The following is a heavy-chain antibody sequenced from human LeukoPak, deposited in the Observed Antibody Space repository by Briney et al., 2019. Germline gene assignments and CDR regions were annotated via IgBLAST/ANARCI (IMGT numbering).Heavy chain of an antibody. CDR2: IREDGDEK. V-gene: IGHV3-7*01. CDR1: GFTFSTSW. Sequence: GGSLRLSRAAFGFTFSTSWMSWVSQPPGRGREWGANIREDGDEKYYVDSVKGRFTISRNNAKTSLYLQVNSLRADDTAVYYCARIGRIYNYYMDVWGKGTTVTVSS. D-gene: IGHD1-14*01. J-gene: IGHJ6*03. CDR3: ARIGRIYNYYMDV.